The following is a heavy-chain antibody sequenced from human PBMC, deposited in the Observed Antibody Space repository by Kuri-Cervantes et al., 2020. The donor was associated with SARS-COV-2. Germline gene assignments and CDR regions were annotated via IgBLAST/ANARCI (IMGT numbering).Heavy chain of an antibody. CDR3: GRQAGDWHIDY. CDR2: IYFSGST. D-gene: IGHD2-21*02. V-gene: IGHV4-39*01. CDR1: GGSISSSGHY. Sequence: GSLKISCSVSGGSISSSGHYWGWVRQPPGKGLEWIGSIYFSGSTYYTPSLKSRVTISVDTSKNQFSLKLTSVTATDTAVYYCGRQAGDWHIDYWGQGTLVTVSS. J-gene: IGHJ4*02.